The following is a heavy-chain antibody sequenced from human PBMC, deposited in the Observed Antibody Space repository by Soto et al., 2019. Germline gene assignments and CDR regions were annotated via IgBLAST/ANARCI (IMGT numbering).Heavy chain of an antibody. J-gene: IGHJ5*02. CDR3: ARSSYYYDSSGYFFSWFDP. Sequence: TLEILSLTCTISGDSIVTHYWSWIRQPPGKGLEWIGYIYYTGSTKFNPSLQSRVTMSVDTSKNQFSLRLSSVTAADTAVYYCARSSYYYDSSGYFFSWFDPWGQGTLVTVS. D-gene: IGHD3-22*01. V-gene: IGHV4-59*08. CDR1: GDSIVTHY. CDR2: IYYTGST.